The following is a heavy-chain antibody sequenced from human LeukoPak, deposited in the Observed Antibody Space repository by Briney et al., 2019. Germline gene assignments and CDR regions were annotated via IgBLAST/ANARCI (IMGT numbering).Heavy chain of an antibody. Sequence: GGSLRLSCAASGFTFSSYSMNWVRQAPGKGLEWVSSISSSSSYIYYADSVKGRFTISRDNAKNSLYLQMNSLRAEDTAVYYCARGRVATDLFDYWGQGTLVTVSS. CDR3: ARGRVATDLFDY. J-gene: IGHJ4*02. CDR1: GFTFSSYS. CDR2: ISSSSSYI. V-gene: IGHV3-21*01.